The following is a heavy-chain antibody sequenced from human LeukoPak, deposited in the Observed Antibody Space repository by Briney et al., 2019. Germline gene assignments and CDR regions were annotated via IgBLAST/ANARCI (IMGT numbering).Heavy chain of an antibody. J-gene: IGHJ4*02. CDR3: AKDRGH. CDR2: ITSAGST. CDR1: RCTFSTFA. D-gene: IGHD6-25*01. Sequence: GGSLRLSCAASRCTFSTFAVSWVSQAPGKGLEWVSAITSAGSTYYAESVKGRFAISRDNSKNTLYLQMNSLRADDTAVYYCAKDRGHWGQGSLVTVSS. V-gene: IGHV3-23*01.